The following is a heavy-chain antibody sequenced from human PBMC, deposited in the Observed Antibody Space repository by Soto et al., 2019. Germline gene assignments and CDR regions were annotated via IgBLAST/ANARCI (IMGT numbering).Heavy chain of an antibody. CDR2: INESGSP. V-gene: IGHV4-34*01. CDR3: GGGSHYGAVRYSIRSWFQYYFYIDV. Sequence: QVQLQQWGAGLLKPSETLSLTCAVYGASLSGYYWTWIRQSPGKGLEWIAEINESGSPNYSPSLKSRVTISIVTSKNQFSLTLRAGTAAYTAVYYCGGGSHYGAVRYSIRSWFQYYFYIDVWGKGTTVTVSS. D-gene: IGHD3-10*01. CDR1: GASLSGYY. J-gene: IGHJ6*03.